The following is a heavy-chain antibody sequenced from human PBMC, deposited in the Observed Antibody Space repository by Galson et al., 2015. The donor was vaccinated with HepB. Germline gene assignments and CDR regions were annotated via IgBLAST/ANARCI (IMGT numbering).Heavy chain of an antibody. V-gene: IGHV3-48*01. J-gene: IGHJ4*02. CDR2: ISSSSSTI. Sequence: SLRLSCAASGFTFSSYSMNWVRQAPGKGLEWVSYISSSSSTIYYADSVKGRFTISRDNAKNSLYLQMNSLRAEDTAVYYCAREESYYDSSGYHTGYYFDYWGQGTLVTVSS. D-gene: IGHD3-22*01. CDR1: GFTFSSYS. CDR3: AREESYYDSSGYHTGYYFDY.